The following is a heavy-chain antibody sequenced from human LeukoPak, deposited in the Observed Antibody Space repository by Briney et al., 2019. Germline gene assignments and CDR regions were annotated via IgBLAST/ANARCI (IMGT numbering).Heavy chain of an antibody. J-gene: IGHJ4*02. CDR1: GGSISSSSYY. CDR2: IYYSGST. CDR3: ARTPNRRYSSSWYYFDY. D-gene: IGHD6-13*01. Sequence: SETLSLTCTVSGGSISSSSYYWGWIRQPPGKGLEWIGSIYYSGSTYYNPSLKSRVTISVDTSKNQFSLKLSSVIAADTAVYYCARTPNRRYSSSWYYFDYWGQGTLVTVSS. V-gene: IGHV4-39*01.